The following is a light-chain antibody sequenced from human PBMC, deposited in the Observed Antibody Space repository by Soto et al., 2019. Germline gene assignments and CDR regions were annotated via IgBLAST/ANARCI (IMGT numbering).Light chain of an antibody. J-gene: IGKJ1*01. CDR3: QQYYRYPWT. V-gene: IGKV1-5*01. CDR2: DAS. Sequence: DIQMTQSPSTLSASVGDRVTITCRASQTINSFLAWYHQTPGKAPKLLIYDASSLQSGVPSRFSGGGSGTEFTLTISSLQPDDFATFHCQQYYRYPWTFGQGTKVEIK. CDR1: QTINSF.